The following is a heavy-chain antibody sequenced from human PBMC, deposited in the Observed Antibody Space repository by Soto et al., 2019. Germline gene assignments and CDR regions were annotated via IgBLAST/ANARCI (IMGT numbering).Heavy chain of an antibody. V-gene: IGHV1-18*01. CDR2: ISPFSGET. J-gene: IGHJ4*02. CDR3: ARGPVAGSDF. CDR1: GYPFTSYG. Sequence: QVQLVQSGTEVKKPAASVQVSCKASGYPFTSYGIVWVRQAPGHGLEWMGWISPFSGETRYTEKFHDRLTLTTDTSTKTAYMDLRTLTFDDTAIYFCARGPVAGSDFWGQGTLVTVSS. D-gene: IGHD6-19*01.